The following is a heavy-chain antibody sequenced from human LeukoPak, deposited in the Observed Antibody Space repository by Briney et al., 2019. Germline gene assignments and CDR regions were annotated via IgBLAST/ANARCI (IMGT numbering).Heavy chain of an antibody. D-gene: IGHD3-9*01. Sequence: GASVKVSCKASGYTFTSYYMHWVRQAPGQGLEWMGIINPSGGSTSYAQKFQGRVTMTRDTSTSTVYMELSSLRSEDTAVYYCARSRSLRYFDWLLSYWGQGTLVTVSS. CDR1: GYTFTSYY. J-gene: IGHJ4*02. CDR3: ARSRSLRYFDWLLSY. V-gene: IGHV1-46*01. CDR2: INPSGGST.